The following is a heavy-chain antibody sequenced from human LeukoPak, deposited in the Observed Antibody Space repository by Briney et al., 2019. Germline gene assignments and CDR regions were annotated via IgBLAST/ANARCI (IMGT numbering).Heavy chain of an antibody. CDR2: VHPTGRA. CDR1: GDSISGSNYH. Sequence: SETLSLTCTVSGDSISGSNYHWGWIRQPPGKGLEWLGTVHPTGRAFYNPSLRGRTTVSVDTSKNQFSLKLTSVTAADTAVYYCAREPDAWGQGTLVTVSS. V-gene: IGHV4-39*07. CDR3: AREPDA. J-gene: IGHJ5*02.